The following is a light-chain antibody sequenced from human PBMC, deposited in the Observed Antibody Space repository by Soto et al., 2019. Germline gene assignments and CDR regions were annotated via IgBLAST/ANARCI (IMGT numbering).Light chain of an antibody. CDR2: GAS. CDR1: QSVSSN. V-gene: IGKV3-15*01. J-gene: IGKJ4*01. Sequence: EIVMTQSPATLSLSPGERATLSCRASQSVSSNLAWYQQKPGQAPRLLIYGASTRATGIPASFSGSGSGTEFTLTISSLQSEEFAVYYCQQYYNWPQTFGGGTKVEIK. CDR3: QQYYNWPQT.